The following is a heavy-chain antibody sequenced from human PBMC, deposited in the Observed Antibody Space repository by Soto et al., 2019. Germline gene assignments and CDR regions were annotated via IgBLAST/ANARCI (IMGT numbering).Heavy chain of an antibody. J-gene: IGHJ6*02. D-gene: IGHD6-13*01. Sequence: PSETLSLTCTVSGGSISSSSYYWGWIRQPPGKGLEWIGSIYYSGSTYYNPSLKSRVTISVDTSKNQFSLKLSSVTAADTAVYYCERQGSIAAAGKNYYYGMDVWGQGTTVTVS. CDR2: IYYSGST. V-gene: IGHV4-39*01. CDR1: GGSISSSSYY. CDR3: ERQGSIAAAGKNYYYGMDV.